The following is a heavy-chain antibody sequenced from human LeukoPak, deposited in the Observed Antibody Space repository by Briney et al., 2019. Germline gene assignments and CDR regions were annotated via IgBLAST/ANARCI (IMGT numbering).Heavy chain of an antibody. CDR2: ISPSGENR. CDR1: GFIFGGYT. CDR3: ARADGTGGPYDY. J-gene: IGHJ4*02. Sequence: PGGSLRLSCAGSGFIFGGYTMNWVRQAPGKGLEWLSYISPSGENRLYADSVKGRFSISRDYSKNTLFLQMNSLRAEDTAIYYCARADGTGGPYDYWGQGTLVTVSS. V-gene: IGHV3-48*01. D-gene: IGHD3/OR15-3a*01.